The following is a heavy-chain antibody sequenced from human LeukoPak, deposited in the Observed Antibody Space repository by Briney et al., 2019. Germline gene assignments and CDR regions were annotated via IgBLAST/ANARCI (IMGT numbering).Heavy chain of an antibody. D-gene: IGHD3-22*01. J-gene: IGHJ4*02. CDR1: GYTFTGYY. Sequence: ASVKVSCKASGYTFTGYYMHWVRQAPGQGLEWMGWINPNSGGTNYAQKFQGRVTMTRDTSISTAHMELSRLRSDDTAVYYCARDSYDSSGYLPADYWGQGTLVTVSS. CDR3: ARDSYDSSGYLPADY. V-gene: IGHV1-2*02. CDR2: INPNSGGT.